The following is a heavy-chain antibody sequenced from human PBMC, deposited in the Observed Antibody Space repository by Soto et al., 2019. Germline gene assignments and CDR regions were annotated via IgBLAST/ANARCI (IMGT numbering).Heavy chain of an antibody. D-gene: IGHD3-10*01. V-gene: IGHV4-59*01. J-gene: IGHJ2*01. CDR1: GGSFRSYY. Sequence: SETLSLTCTVSGGSFRSYYWSWIRQPPGKGLGWIGYIYYTGSTNYNPSLKSRVTISVDTSKNQFSLKLRSVTAADTAVYYCARSMDYWYFDLWGRGTLVTVSS. CDR3: ARSMDYWYFDL. CDR2: IYYTGST.